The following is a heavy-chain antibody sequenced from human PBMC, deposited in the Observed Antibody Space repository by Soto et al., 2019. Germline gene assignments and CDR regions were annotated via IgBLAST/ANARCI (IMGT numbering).Heavy chain of an antibody. CDR3: ARGRYGDY. CDR1: GYTFTSYG. J-gene: IGHJ4*02. CDR2: ISAHNGNT. Sequence: QVHLVQSGAEEKKPGASVKVSCKCSGYTFTSYGITWVRQAPGQGLEWMGWISAHNGNTDYAQKVQGRVTVTRDTSTSTAYMELRSLRSDDTAVYYCARGRYGDYWGQGALVTVSS. V-gene: IGHV1-18*01. D-gene: IGHD1-1*01.